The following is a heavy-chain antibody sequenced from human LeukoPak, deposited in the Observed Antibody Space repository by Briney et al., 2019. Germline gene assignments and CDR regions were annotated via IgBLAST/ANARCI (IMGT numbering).Heavy chain of an antibody. V-gene: IGHV3-7*01. Sequence: GGSLRLSCAASGFSFTTYWMSWVRQAPGKGLEWVANIKQDGTEKYYVDSVKGRFTISRENAENSLYLQMNSLRVEDTAVYYCAKLAKYFYGSETYYFFEHWGQGTPATASS. J-gene: IGHJ4*02. CDR2: IKQDGTEK. CDR1: GFSFTTYW. D-gene: IGHD3-10*01. CDR3: AKLAKYFYGSETYYFFEH.